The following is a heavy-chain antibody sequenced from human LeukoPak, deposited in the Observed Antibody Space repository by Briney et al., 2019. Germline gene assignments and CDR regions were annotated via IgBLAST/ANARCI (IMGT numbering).Heavy chain of an antibody. V-gene: IGHV1-69*04. J-gene: IGHJ4*02. CDR3: ARDYGDPVVPPYYFDY. CDR2: IIPILGIA. D-gene: IGHD4-17*01. Sequence: ASVKVSCKASGGTFSSYAISWVRQAPGQGHEWMGRIIPILGIANYAQKFQGRVTITADKSTSTAYMELSSLRSEDTAVYYCARDYGDPVVPPYYFDYWGQGTLVTVSS. CDR1: GGTFSSYA.